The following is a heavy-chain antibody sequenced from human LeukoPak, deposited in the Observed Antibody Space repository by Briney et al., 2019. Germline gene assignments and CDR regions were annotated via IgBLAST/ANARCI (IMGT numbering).Heavy chain of an antibody. CDR2: ISSSSSTI. J-gene: IGHJ4*02. CDR3: ARRHTVTTWDY. V-gene: IGHV3-48*04. CDR1: GFTFSSYS. Sequence: PGGSLRLSCAASGFTFSSYSMNWVRQAPGKGLEWVSYISSSSSTIYYADSVKGRFTISRDNAKNSLYLQMNSLRAEDTAVYYCARRHTVTTWDYWGQGTLVTVSS. D-gene: IGHD4-17*01.